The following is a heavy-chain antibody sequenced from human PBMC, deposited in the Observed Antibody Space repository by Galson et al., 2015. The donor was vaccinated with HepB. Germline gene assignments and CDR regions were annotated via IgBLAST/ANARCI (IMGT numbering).Heavy chain of an antibody. CDR1: GYTFTGYY. D-gene: IGHD3-16*01. CDR2: INPNIGGT. J-gene: IGHJ4*02. V-gene: IGHV1-2*06. CDR3: VREGELYYFDY. Sequence: SVKVSCKASGYTFTGYYMHWVRQAPGQGLEWMGRINPNIGGTNYAQKFHGRVPMTRDTSIRTVYMELSRLWFDGTAVYYCVREGELYYFDYWGQGTLVPVSS.